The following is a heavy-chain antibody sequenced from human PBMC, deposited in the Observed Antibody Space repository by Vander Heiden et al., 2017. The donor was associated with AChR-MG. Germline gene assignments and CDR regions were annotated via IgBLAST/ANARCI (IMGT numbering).Heavy chain of an antibody. J-gene: IGHJ4*02. CDR2: ISGSGGNT. Sequence: EVHLLESGGAFLQPGGSLRLSCAASGFSFSTYAMTWVRQAPGKGLEWVSTISGSGGNTYYADSVKGRFTISRDNSKNTLSLQMNSLRAEDTATYYCAKDPEQARLRGTPYYFDSWGPGTLVSVSS. CDR1: GFSFSTYA. V-gene: IGHV3-23*01. CDR3: AKDPEQARLRGTPYYFDS. D-gene: IGHD6-6*01.